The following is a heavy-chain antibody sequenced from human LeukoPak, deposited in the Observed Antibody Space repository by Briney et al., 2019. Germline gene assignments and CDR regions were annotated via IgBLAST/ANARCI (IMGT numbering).Heavy chain of an antibody. CDR1: GYTFTSYG. Sequence: GASVKVSCKASGYTFTSYGISWVRQAPGQGLEWMGWISAYNGNTNYAQKLQGRVTMTTDTSTSTAYMELRNLRSDDTAVYYCARGECSSTSCYRPYYYYGMDVWGQGTTVTVSS. D-gene: IGHD2-2*01. V-gene: IGHV1-18*01. CDR3: ARGECSSTSCYRPYYYYGMDV. CDR2: ISAYNGNT. J-gene: IGHJ6*02.